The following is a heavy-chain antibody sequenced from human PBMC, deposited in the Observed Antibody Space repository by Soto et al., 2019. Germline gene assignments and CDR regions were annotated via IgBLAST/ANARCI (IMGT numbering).Heavy chain of an antibody. CDR2: INPNSGAT. CDR3: ARVHDFWSGYYAFDI. CDR1: GAPFTCYY. Sequence: ASVNVSCNASGAPFTCYYMHGVRQAPGQGLEWMGWINPNSGATNYAQKFQGWVTMTRDTSISTAYMELSRLRSDDTAVYYCARVHDFWSGYYAFDIWGQGTMVTVSS. D-gene: IGHD3-3*01. V-gene: IGHV1-2*04. J-gene: IGHJ3*02.